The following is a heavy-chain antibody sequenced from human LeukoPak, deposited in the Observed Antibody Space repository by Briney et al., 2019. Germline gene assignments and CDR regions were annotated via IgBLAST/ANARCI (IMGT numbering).Heavy chain of an antibody. Sequence: ASVKVSCKSSGYTFSGYYVHWVRQAPGQGLEWMGWINSNSGGTNYAQKFQGRVTMTRDTSITTAYMEVTRLRSDDTAVYYCARDRYYYDSSGYYYFDYWGQGTLVTVSS. CDR2: INSNSGGT. D-gene: IGHD3-22*01. CDR1: GYTFSGYY. CDR3: ARDRYYYDSSGYYYFDY. J-gene: IGHJ4*02. V-gene: IGHV1-2*02.